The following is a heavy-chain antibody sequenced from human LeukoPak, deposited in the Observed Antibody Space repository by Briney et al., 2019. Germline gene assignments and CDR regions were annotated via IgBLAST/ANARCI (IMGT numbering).Heavy chain of an antibody. Sequence: GGSLRLSCAASGFTFSSYAMHWVRQAPGKGLEWVAVISYDGSNKYYADSVRGRFTISRDNSKSTLSLQMNSLRAEDTAVYYCAREGIVVVPAAINYYYYYYMDVWGKGTTVTVSS. V-gene: IGHV3-30*04. CDR1: GFTFSSYA. CDR2: ISYDGSNK. J-gene: IGHJ6*03. D-gene: IGHD2-2*01. CDR3: AREGIVVVPAAINYYYYYYMDV.